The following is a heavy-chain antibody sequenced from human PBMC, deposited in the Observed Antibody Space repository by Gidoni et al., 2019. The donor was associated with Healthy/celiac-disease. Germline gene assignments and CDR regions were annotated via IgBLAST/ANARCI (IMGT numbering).Heavy chain of an antibody. V-gene: IGHV4-39*01. D-gene: IGHD6-13*01. CDR3: ARRSIAAANNWFDP. Sequence: LQLQESGPGLVKPSETLSLTCTVSGGSISSSSYYWGWIRQPPGKGLEWIGSIYYSGSTYYNPSLKSRVTISVDTSKNQFSLKLSSVTAADTAVYYCARRSIAAANNWFDPWGQGTLVTVSS. CDR2: IYYSGST. J-gene: IGHJ5*02. CDR1: GGSISSSSYY.